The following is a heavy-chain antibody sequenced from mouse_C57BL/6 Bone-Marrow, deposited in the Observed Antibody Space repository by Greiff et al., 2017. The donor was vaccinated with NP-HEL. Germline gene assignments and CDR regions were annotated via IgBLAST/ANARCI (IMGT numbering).Heavy chain of an antibody. CDR2: IDPENGDT. CDR3: TRYYYGSRGYFDY. Sequence: VQLQQSGAELVRPGASVKLSCTASGFNIKDDYMHWVKQRPEQGLEWIGWIDPENGDTEYASKFQGKATITADTSSNTAYLQISSLTSEDTAVYYCTRYYYGSRGYFDYWGQGTTLTVSS. CDR1: GFNIKDDY. V-gene: IGHV14-4*01. D-gene: IGHD1-1*01. J-gene: IGHJ2*01.